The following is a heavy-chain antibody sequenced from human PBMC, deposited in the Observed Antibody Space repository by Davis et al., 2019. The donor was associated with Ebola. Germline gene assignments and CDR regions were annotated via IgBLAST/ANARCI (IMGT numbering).Heavy chain of an antibody. CDR2: IRSKANSYAT. CDR3: TSPYGDYDY. CDR1: GFTFSGSA. V-gene: IGHV3-73*01. J-gene: IGHJ4*02. D-gene: IGHD4-17*01. Sequence: GESLKISCAASGFTFSGSAMHWVRQAPGKGLEWVGRIRSKANSYATAYAASVKGRFTISRDDSKNTAYLQMNSLKTEDTAVYYCTSPYGDYDYWGQGTLVTVSS.